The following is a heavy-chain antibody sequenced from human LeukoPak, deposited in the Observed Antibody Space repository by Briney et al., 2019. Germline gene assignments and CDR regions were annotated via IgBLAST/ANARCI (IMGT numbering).Heavy chain of an antibody. V-gene: IGHV3-11*04. D-gene: IGHD4/OR15-4a*01. Sequence: GGSLRLSCAASEFTFSDYYMSWTRQAPGKGLEWLSYISTSGSTIYYADSVRGRFTISRDNAKNSLYLQMNNLRAEDTAVYYCARRAGAYSHPYDYWGQGTLVTVSS. CDR1: EFTFSDYY. J-gene: IGHJ4*02. CDR2: ISTSGSTI. CDR3: ARRAGAYSHPYDY.